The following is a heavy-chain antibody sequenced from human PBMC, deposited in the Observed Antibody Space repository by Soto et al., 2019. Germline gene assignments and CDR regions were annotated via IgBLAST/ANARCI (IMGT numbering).Heavy chain of an antibody. V-gene: IGHV4-34*01. CDR2: INHSGST. D-gene: IGHD3-3*01. CDR1: GGSFSGYY. J-gene: IGHJ4*02. CDR3: ARDVWSGTYYFDY. Sequence: SETLSLTCAVYGGSFSGYYWSWIRQPPGKGLEWIGEINHSGSTNYNPSLKSRVTISVDTSKNQFSLKLSSVTAADTAVYYCARDVWSGTYYFDYWGQGTLVTVSS.